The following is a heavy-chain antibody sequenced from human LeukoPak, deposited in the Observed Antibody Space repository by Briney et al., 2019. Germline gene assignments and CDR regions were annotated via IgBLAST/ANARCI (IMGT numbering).Heavy chain of an antibody. J-gene: IGHJ4*02. CDR3: ASLPLTYYYDSSGYYIDY. CDR1: GFSISSDYY. V-gene: IGHV4-38-2*02. Sequence: PSETLSLTCTVSGFSISSDYYWGWIRQPPGKGLEWIGSIFHSGSTYDNPSLKSRLTISVDTSKNQFSLKLSSVTAADTAVYYCASLPLTYYYDSSGYYIDYWGQGTLVTVSS. CDR2: IFHSGST. D-gene: IGHD3-22*01.